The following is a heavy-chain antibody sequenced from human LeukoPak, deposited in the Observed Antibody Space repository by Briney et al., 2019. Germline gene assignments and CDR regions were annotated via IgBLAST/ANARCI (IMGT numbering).Heavy chain of an antibody. Sequence: ASVTVSCKASGYTFTSYDINWVRQATGLGLEWMGWMNPNSGNTGYAQKFQGRVTMTRNTSISTAYMELSSLRSEDTAVYYCARTFHYYGSGSYYNLVYWGQGTLVTVSS. D-gene: IGHD3-10*01. CDR1: GYTFTSYD. CDR3: ARTFHYYGSGSYYNLVY. V-gene: IGHV1-8*01. CDR2: MNPNSGNT. J-gene: IGHJ4*02.